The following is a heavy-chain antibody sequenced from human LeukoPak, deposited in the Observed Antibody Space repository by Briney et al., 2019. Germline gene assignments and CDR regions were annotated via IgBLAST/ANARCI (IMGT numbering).Heavy chain of an antibody. CDR2: ISAYNGNT. J-gene: IGHJ3*02. CDR1: GYTFTSYG. V-gene: IGHV1-18*01. Sequence: ASVKVSCKASGYTFTSYGISWVRQAPGQGLEWMGWISAYNGNTNYAQKLQGRVTMTTDTSTSTAYMELRSLRSDDTAVYYCARVKFYDSSGYDALDIWGQGTMVTVSS. CDR3: ARVKFYDSSGYDALDI. D-gene: IGHD3-22*01.